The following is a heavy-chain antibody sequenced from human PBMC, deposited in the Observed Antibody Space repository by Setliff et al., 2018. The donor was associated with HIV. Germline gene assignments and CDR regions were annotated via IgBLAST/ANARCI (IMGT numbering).Heavy chain of an antibody. V-gene: IGHV4-34*01. Sequence: SETLSLTCAVYGGSFSGYYWSWIRQPPGKGLEWIGEINLSGSTNYNPSLKSRVTISVDTSKNQFSLKLSSVTAADTAVFYCARLTTTYYYDSSAYYHPVWGQGTLVTVSS. CDR1: GGSFSGYY. CDR3: ARLTTTYYYDSSAYYHPV. J-gene: IGHJ4*02. CDR2: INLSGST. D-gene: IGHD3-22*01.